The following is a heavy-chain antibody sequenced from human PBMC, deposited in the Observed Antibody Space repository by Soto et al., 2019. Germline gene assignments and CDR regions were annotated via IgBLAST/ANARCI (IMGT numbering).Heavy chain of an antibody. CDR2: IYYSGST. CDR1: CGSISSGDYS. J-gene: IGHJ6*01. V-gene: IGHV4-30-4*01. CDR3: ARDPYVWGSYRAHWGYYYGMDV. D-gene: IGHD3-16*02. Sequence: LSLTCTVSCGSISSGDYSWSWIRQPPGKGLEWFGYIYYSGSTYYNPSLKSRVTISVDTSKNLFSLKLSSVTAADTAVYYCARDPYVWGSYRAHWGYYYGMDVWGQGTTGTVSS.